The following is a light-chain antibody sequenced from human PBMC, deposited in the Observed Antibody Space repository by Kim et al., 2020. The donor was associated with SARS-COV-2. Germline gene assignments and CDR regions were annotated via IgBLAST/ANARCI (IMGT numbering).Light chain of an antibody. V-gene: IGKV1-5*01. CDR3: QQYDSYPCT. J-gene: IGKJ2*02. Sequence: SASVGDRGTITCRASQSISTWLAWYQQKPGKAPKLLIYAASTLEAGVPARFSGSGSGTEFTLTISSLQPDDLGSYYCQQYDSYPCTFGQGTKLEI. CDR2: AAS. CDR1: QSISTW.